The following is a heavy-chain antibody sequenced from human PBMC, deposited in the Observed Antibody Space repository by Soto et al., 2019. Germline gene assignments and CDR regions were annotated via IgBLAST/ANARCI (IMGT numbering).Heavy chain of an antibody. CDR1: GGSISGHY. J-gene: IGHJ6*03. V-gene: IGHV4-59*08. Sequence: QVQLQESGPGLVKPSETLSLSCSVSGGSISGHYWSWVRQTPGKGLEWIGYMYYSGSTNYNPSLKSRVTISLDTPKNHFSLRLTSVTAADTAVYYCARGPYYDLIWNYYYMDVWGKGTTVTVSS. CDR2: MYYSGST. D-gene: IGHD3-16*01. CDR3: ARGPYYDLIWNYYYMDV.